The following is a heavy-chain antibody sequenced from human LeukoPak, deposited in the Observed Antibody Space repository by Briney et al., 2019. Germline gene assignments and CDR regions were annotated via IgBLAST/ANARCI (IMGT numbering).Heavy chain of an antibody. CDR3: TRLQGLRPFDY. Sequence: GGSLKLSCAASGFTFSGSAMHWVRQASGKGLEWVGRIRSKANSYATAYAASVKGRFTISRDESKNTAYLQMNSLKTEDTAVYYCTRLQGLRPFDYWGQGTLVTVSS. J-gene: IGHJ4*02. CDR1: GFTFSGSA. D-gene: IGHD6-25*01. V-gene: IGHV3-73*01. CDR2: IRSKANSYAT.